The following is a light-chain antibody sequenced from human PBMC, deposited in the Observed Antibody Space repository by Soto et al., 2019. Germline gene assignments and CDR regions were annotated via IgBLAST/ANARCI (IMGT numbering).Light chain of an antibody. J-gene: IGKJ3*01. CDR2: DAS. V-gene: IGKV3-11*01. Sequence: ESVLTQSPATLSLSPGERATLSCRASQSVTGYLSWYQQKPGQAPRLLIYDASNRATGIRARFSGSGSGTDFALTISSLEPEDFAVYYCQQRSKWPPIFTFGPGTKVDFK. CDR1: QSVTGY. CDR3: QQRSKWPPIFT.